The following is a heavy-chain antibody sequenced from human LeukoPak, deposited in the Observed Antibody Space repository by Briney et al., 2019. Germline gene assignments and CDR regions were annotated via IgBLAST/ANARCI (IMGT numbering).Heavy chain of an antibody. CDR3: AKDVYDFWSVVEGAFDV. CDR2: MSGSDRTT. CDR1: GFTFSSYA. Sequence: PGGSLRLSCAASGFTFSSYAMNWVRQAPGKGLEWVSAMSGSDRTTLYADSVKGRFTISRDNSKNTLYLQMNSLRAEDTAVYYCAKDVYDFWSVVEGAFDVWGQGTMVTVSS. D-gene: IGHD3-3*01. V-gene: IGHV3-23*01. J-gene: IGHJ3*01.